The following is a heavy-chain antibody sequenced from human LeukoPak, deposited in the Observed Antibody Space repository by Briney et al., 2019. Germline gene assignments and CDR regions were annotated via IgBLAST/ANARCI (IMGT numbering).Heavy chain of an antibody. CDR2: INPHSGGT. V-gene: IGHV1-2*02. J-gene: IGHJ5*02. CDR1: GYTFTGYY. D-gene: IGHD2-2*01. CDR3: ATVPCVISSCSPDNWFDP. Sequence: ASVKVSCKASGYTFTGYYMHWVRQAPGQGLEWMGWINPHSGGTNFAQRFQGRVTMTRDTSISTVYMELTRLTSDDTAVYYCATVPCVISSCSPDNWFDPWGQGTLVTVSS.